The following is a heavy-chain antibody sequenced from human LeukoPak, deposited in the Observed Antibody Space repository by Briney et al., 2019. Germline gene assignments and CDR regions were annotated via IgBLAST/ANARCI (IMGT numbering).Heavy chain of an antibody. CDR1: GGSISSSSYY. V-gene: IGHV4-39*01. CDR3: ARHAGEWLRSFFDVGAYMDV. D-gene: IGHD5-12*01. J-gene: IGHJ6*03. Sequence: PSETLSLTCTVSGGSISSSSYYWGWIRQPPGKGLEWIGSIYYSGSTYYNPSLKSRVTISVDTSKNQFSLKLSSVTAADTAVYYCARHAGEWLRSFFDVGAYMDVWGKGTTVTISS. CDR2: IYYSGST.